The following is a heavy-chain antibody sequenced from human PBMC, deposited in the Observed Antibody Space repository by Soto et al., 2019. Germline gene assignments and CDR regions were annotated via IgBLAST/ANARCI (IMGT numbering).Heavy chain of an antibody. V-gene: IGHV1-46*03. Sequence: QVQLVQSGAEVKKPGASVKVSCKASGYTFTSYYMHWVRQAPGQGLEWMGIINPSGGSTSYAQKFQGRVSMTRDTSTSTVYMELSSLRSEDTAVYYCAGGSWGRDAFDIWGQGTMVTVSS. D-gene: IGHD2-15*01. CDR3: AGGSWGRDAFDI. CDR1: GYTFTSYY. CDR2: INPSGGST. J-gene: IGHJ3*02.